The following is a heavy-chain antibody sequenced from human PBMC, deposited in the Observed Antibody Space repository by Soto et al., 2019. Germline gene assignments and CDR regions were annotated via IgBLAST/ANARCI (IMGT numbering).Heavy chain of an antibody. D-gene: IGHD5-18*01. J-gene: IGHJ4*02. CDR2: IYYSGST. V-gene: IGHV4-59*08. CDR3: GGGLAWIQLWLIWYYFDY. Sequence: PSETLSLTCTVSGGSISSYYWSWIRQPPGKGLEWIGYIYYSGSTNYNPSLKSRVTISVDTSKNQFSLKLSSVTAADTAVYYCGGGLAWIQLWLIWYYFDYWGQGTLVTVSS. CDR1: GGSISSYY.